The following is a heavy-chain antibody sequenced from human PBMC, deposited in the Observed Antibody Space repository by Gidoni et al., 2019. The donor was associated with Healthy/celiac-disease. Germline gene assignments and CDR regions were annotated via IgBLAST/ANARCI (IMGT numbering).Heavy chain of an antibody. Sequence: EVQLVESGGGLVKPGGSLRLSCAASGFTFSSYSMNWVRQAPGKGLEWVSSISSSSSYIYYADSVKGRFTISRDNAKNSLYLQMNSLRAEDTAVYYCARDLVPLEWYINNWFDPWGQGTLVTVSS. J-gene: IGHJ5*02. CDR3: ARDLVPLEWYINNWFDP. D-gene: IGHD3-3*01. V-gene: IGHV3-21*01. CDR1: GFTFSSYS. CDR2: ISSSSSYI.